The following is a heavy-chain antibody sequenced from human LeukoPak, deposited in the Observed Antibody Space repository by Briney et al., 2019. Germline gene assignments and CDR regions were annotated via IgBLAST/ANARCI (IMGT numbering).Heavy chain of an antibody. V-gene: IGHV1-8*03. CDR2: MNPNSGNT. Sequence: GASVKVSCKASGYTFTSYDINWVRQATGQGLGWMGWMNPNSGNTGYAQKFQGRVTITADKSTSTAYMELSSLRSEDTAVYYCARDPQRIVGANWFDPWGQGTLVTVSS. D-gene: IGHD1-26*01. CDR1: GYTFTSYD. J-gene: IGHJ5*02. CDR3: ARDPQRIVGANWFDP.